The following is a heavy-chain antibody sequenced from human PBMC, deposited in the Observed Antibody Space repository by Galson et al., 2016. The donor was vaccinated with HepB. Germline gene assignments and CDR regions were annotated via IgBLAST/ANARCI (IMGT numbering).Heavy chain of an antibody. J-gene: IGHJ3*02. CDR1: GGSISSGGHY. CDR2: IYYSGST. Sequence: TLSLTCTVSGGSISSGGHYWSWIRQHPGKGLEWIGYIYYSGSTYYNPSLKSRVTISVDTSKNQFSLKLSSVTAADTAVYYCARSWGLRFYDSSGYQGAFDIWGQGTMVTVSS. V-gene: IGHV4-31*03. D-gene: IGHD3-22*01. CDR3: ARSWGLRFYDSSGYQGAFDI.